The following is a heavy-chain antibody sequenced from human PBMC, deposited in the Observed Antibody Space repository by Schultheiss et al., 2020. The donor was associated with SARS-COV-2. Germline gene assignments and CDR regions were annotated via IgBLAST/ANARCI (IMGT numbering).Heavy chain of an antibody. CDR3: AGVRRVTEDFDY. V-gene: IGHV3-48*04. D-gene: IGHD2-21*02. CDR1: GFTFSSYA. Sequence: GGSLRLSCAASGFTFSSYAMSWVRQAPGKGLEWVSSISSSGSTIYYADSVKGRFTISRDNAKNSLYLQMNSLRAEDTAVYYWAGVRRVTEDFDYWGQGTLVTGSS. CDR2: ISSSGSTI. J-gene: IGHJ4*02.